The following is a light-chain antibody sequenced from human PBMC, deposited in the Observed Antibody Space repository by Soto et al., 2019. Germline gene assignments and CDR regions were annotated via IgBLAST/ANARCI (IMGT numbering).Light chain of an antibody. CDR1: QSIGRW. CDR2: EAS. V-gene: IGKV1-5*01. J-gene: IGKJ1*01. CDR3: QQYNNHSWT. Sequence: DIQMTQSPSTLSASVGDRVTITCRASQSIGRWLAWCQQKPGKAPKLLIYEASSLESGVPSRFSGSGSGTECTLTISSLQPDDFATYYCQQYNNHSWTFGQGTRVEIK.